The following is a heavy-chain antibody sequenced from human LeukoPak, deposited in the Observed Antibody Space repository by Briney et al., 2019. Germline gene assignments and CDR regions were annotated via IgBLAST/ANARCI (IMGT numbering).Heavy chain of an antibody. Sequence: GGSLRLSCAASGFTFSSYAMSWVRQAPGKGLEWVSAISGSGGSTYYADSGKGRFAISRDNSKNTLHLKMNSLRAEDTAVYYCASPGGVPTPDPWGQGTLVTVSS. D-gene: IGHD3-16*01. J-gene: IGHJ5*02. CDR1: GFTFSSYA. V-gene: IGHV3-23*01. CDR3: ASPGGVPTPDP. CDR2: ISGSGGST.